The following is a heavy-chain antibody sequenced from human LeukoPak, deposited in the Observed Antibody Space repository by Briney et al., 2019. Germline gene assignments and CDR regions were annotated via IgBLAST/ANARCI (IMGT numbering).Heavy chain of an antibody. CDR1: GFTFSSYA. CDR2: ISYDGSNK. J-gene: IGHJ4*02. D-gene: IGHD1-26*01. Sequence: PPGRSLRLSCAASGFTFSSYAMPWVRQAPGKGLEWVAVISYDGSNKYYADSVKGRFTISRDNSKNTLYLQMNSLRAEDTAVYYCARDTGIVGAHFDYWGQGTLVTVSS. CDR3: ARDTGIVGAHFDY. V-gene: IGHV3-30-3*01.